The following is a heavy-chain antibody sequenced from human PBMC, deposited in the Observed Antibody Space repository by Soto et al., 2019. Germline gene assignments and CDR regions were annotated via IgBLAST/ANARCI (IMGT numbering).Heavy chain of an antibody. J-gene: IGHJ4*02. CDR1: GFTSSDHY. CDR2: LKNKADGYTA. Sequence: EVQLVESGGGLVQPGGSLRLSCAASGFTSSDHYMEWVRQAPGKGLEWVGRLKNKADGYTAECAASVKGRFTVSGDDSINFLFLQMNSLKTEDTAVYYCARRSQSRREFDYWGRGTLVTVSS. V-gene: IGHV3-72*01. CDR3: ARRSQSRREFDY.